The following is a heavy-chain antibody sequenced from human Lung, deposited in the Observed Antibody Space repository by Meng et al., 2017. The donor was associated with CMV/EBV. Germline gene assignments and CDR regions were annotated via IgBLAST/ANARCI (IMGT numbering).Heavy chain of an antibody. CDR3: ARLYCGGDWYPPGL. V-gene: IGHV4-39*07. Sequence: GSLRLSXTVSGGPISSSSYYWGWIRQPPGKGLEWIGSIYYSGSTYYNPSLKSRVTLSVDTSKNQFSLKLSSVTAADTAVYYCARLYCGGDWYPPGLWGRGTLVTVSS. J-gene: IGHJ2*01. D-gene: IGHD2-21*01. CDR1: GGPISSSSYY. CDR2: IYYSGST.